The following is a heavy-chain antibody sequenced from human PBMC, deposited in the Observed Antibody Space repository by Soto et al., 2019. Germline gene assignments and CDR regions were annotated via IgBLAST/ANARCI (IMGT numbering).Heavy chain of an antibody. J-gene: IGHJ6*02. D-gene: IGHD3-3*01. CDR2: MNPNSGNT. V-gene: IGHV1-8*01. CDR1: GYTFTSYD. CDR3: ASPISYYDFWSGYWTDYYGMDV. Sequence: VASVKVSCKASGYTFTSYDINWVRQATGQGFEWMGWMNPNSGNTGYAQKFQGRVTMTRNTSISTAYMELSSLRSEDTAVYYCASPISYYDFWSGYWTDYYGMDVWGQGTTVTVSS.